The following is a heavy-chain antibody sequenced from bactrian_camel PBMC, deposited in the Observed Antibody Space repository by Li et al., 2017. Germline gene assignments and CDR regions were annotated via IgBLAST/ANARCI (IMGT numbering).Heavy chain of an antibody. J-gene: IGHJ6*01. Sequence: VQLVESGGGSVQAGGSLTLSCVVYGNTIRNYNMGWFRQAPGKEREGVARIYRGDSSTYYADSVKGRFTISQDNAKNSVYLQMNSLRLEDTAMYYCAAVAEGRTVEGGASLWTLFDSGYWGQGTQ. D-gene: IGHD7*01. CDR3: AAVAEGRTVEGGASLWTLFDSGY. V-gene: IGHV3S40*01. CDR2: IYRGDSST. CDR1: GNTIRNYN.